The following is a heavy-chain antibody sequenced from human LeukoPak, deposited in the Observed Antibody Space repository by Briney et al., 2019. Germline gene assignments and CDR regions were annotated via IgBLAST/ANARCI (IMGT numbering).Heavy chain of an antibody. D-gene: IGHD2-15*01. J-gene: IGHJ6*02. CDR1: GFTFSSYA. CDR2: ISGSGGST. V-gene: IGHV3-23*01. Sequence: GGSLRLSCAASGFTFSSYAMSWVRQAPGKGLEWVSAISGSGGSTYYADSVKGRFTISRDNSKNTLYLQMNSLRAEDTAVYHCTSSSGGGPDYFYGTDVWGQGTTVTVSS. CDR3: TSSSGGGPDYFYGTDV.